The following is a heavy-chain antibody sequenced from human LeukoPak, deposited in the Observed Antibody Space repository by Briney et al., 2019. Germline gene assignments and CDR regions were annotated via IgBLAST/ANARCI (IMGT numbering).Heavy chain of an antibody. D-gene: IGHD5-12*01. J-gene: IGHJ4*02. Sequence: GGSLRLSCAASGFTFDDYGMSWVRQAPGKGLEWVSGINWNGGSTGYADSVKGRFTISRDNAKNSLYLQMNSLRAEDTALYYCARRLDSGYDYEYYFDYWGQGTLVTASS. CDR1: GFTFDDYG. CDR3: ARRLDSGYDYEYYFDY. CDR2: INWNGGST. V-gene: IGHV3-20*04.